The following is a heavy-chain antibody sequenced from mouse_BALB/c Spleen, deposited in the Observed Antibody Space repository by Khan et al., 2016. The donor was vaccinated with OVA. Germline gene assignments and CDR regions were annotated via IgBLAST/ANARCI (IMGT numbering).Heavy chain of an antibody. Sequence: QMQLEESGPGLVAPSQSLSITCTVSGFSLTNYGVHWVRQPPGKGLEWLGVIWTGGSTNYNSALMSRLSISKDNSKSQVFLKMNSLQTEDTAMYYCARYYGNYGWYVDVWGAGTTVTVSS. D-gene: IGHD2-1*01. J-gene: IGHJ1*01. CDR3: ARYYGNYGWYVDV. CDR1: GFSLTNYG. V-gene: IGHV2-9*02. CDR2: IWTGGST.